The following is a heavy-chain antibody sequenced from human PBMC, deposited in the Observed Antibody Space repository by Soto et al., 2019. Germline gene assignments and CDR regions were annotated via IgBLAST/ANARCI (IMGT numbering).Heavy chain of an antibody. CDR2: MYYSGGS. D-gene: IGHD3-16*01. CDR1: GASMNNYY. CDR3: VRSGHSFGGVM. J-gene: IGHJ4*02. Sequence: QVQLQEWGPGLVKPSEPLSLTCTVSGASMNNYYGSWVRQPPGKGLEWIGYMYYSGGSNSKPSLKGRVAISVDTSKNQTSLKLTSVTAADTAVYYCVRSGHSFGGVMWGQGTLVTVSS. V-gene: IGHV4-59*01.